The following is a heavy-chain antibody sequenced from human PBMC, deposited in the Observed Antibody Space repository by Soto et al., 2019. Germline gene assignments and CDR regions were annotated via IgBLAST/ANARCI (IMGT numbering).Heavy chain of an antibody. Sequence: PSETLSPPCAVSGGSLSRSNSWRWVRQPPGKGLEWIGEIYHSGSTNYNPSLKSRVTISVDKSKNQFSLKLSSVTAADTAVYYCARETAVAGTYWFDPWGQGTLVTVSS. CDR2: IYHSGST. V-gene: IGHV4-4*02. CDR1: GGSLSRSNS. CDR3: ARETAVAGTYWFDP. D-gene: IGHD6-19*01. J-gene: IGHJ5*02.